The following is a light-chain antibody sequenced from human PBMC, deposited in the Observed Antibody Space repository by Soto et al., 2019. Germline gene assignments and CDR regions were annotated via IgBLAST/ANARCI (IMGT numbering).Light chain of an antibody. J-gene: IGLJ1*01. V-gene: IGLV2-14*01. CDR3: NSYTSSSTPYV. CDR2: DVS. CDR1: NSDVGGYNY. Sequence: QSALTQPASVSGSPGQSITISCTGTNSDVGGYNYVSWYQQHPGKAPKLMIYDVSNRPPGVSNRFSGSKSGNTASLTISGLQAEDEAEYYCNSYTSSSTPYVFGTGTKLTVL.